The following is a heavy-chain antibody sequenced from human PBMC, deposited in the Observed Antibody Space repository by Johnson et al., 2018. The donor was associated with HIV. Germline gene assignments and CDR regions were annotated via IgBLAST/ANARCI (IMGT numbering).Heavy chain of an antibody. V-gene: IGHV3-11*04. Sequence: QVQLVESGGGLVKPGGSLRLSCAASGFTFSDYYMSWIRQAPGKGPEWISYIRTSSSTIYYADSVKGRFTISRDNAKNSLYLQMDSLRAEDTVVYYCARVRGQIQSVDVFDIWGQGTMVTVSS. CDR3: ARVRGQIQSVDVFDI. J-gene: IGHJ3*02. CDR2: IRTSSSTI. D-gene: IGHD4-11*01. CDR1: GFTFSDYY.